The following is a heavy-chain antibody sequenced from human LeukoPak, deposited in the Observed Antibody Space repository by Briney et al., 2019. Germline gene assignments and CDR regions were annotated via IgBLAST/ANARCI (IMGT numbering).Heavy chain of an antibody. Sequence: GGSLRLSCAASGFTFSSYTMNWVRQAPGKGLEWVSSIISSGSYIYYADSVKGRFTISRDNAKNSLYLQMNSLRAEDTAVYYCARDFGGYCSSSNCYLGWLDYWGQGTLVTVTS. D-gene: IGHD2-2*01. J-gene: IGHJ4*02. CDR3: ARDFGGYCSSSNCYLGWLDY. V-gene: IGHV3-21*03. CDR2: IISSGSYI. CDR1: GFTFSSYT.